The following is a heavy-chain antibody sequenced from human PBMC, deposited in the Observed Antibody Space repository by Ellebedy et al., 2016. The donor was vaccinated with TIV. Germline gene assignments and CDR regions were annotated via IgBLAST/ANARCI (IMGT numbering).Heavy chain of an antibody. V-gene: IGHV3-21*01. CDR3: ASGRIAAFDY. CDR1: GFTFSSYS. J-gene: IGHJ4*02. CDR2: ISSSSSYI. D-gene: IGHD6-13*01. Sequence: GESLKISCAASGFTFSSYSMNWVRQAPGKGLEWVSSISSSSSYIYYADSVKGRFTISRDNAKNSLYLQMNSLRAEDTAVYYCASGRIAAFDYWGQGTLVTVSS.